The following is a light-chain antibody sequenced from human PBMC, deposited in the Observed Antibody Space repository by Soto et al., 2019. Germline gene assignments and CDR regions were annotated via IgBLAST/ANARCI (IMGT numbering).Light chain of an antibody. V-gene: IGLV2-14*03. J-gene: IGLJ1*01. Sequence: QSALTQPAPVSGSPGQSFTISCTGTSSDVGAYNYVSWYQQHPGKAPKLMIYDVSNRPSGVSNRFSGSKSGNTASLTISGLQAEDEADYYCSSYTSSSTYVFGTGTKLTVL. CDR1: SSDVGAYNY. CDR3: SSYTSSSTYV. CDR2: DVS.